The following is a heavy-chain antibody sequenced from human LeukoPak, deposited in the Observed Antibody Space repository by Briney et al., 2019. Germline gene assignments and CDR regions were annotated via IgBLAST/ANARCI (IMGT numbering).Heavy chain of an antibody. CDR3: AREGASMTTVTYYYYGMDV. CDR2: ISYDGSNK. J-gene: IGHJ6*02. V-gene: IGHV3-30-3*01. CDR1: GFTFSSYA. Sequence: PGGSLRLSCAASGFTFSSYAMHWARQAPGKGLEGVADISYDGSNKYYADSVKGRLTISRDNSKNTLYLQMSSLRAEDTAVYYCAREGASMTTVTYYYYGMDVWGQGTTVTVSS. D-gene: IGHD4-17*01.